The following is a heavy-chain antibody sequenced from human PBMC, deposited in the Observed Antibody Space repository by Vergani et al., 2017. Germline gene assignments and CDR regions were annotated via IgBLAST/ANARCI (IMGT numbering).Heavy chain of an antibody. D-gene: IGHD2-2*01. CDR3: ARDLPAGVGDYYYYMDV. Sequence: QVQLVQSGAEVKKPGSSVKVSCKASGGTFSSYTISWVRQAPGQGLEWMGRIIPILGIANYAQKFQGRVTITADKSTSTAYMELSSLRSEYTAVYYCARDLPAGVGDYYYYMDVWGKGTTVTVSS. CDR2: IIPILGIA. CDR1: GGTFSSYT. J-gene: IGHJ6*03. V-gene: IGHV1-69*08.